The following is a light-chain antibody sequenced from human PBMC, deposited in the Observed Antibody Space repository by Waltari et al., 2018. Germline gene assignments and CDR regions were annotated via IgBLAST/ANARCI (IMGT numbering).Light chain of an antibody. Sequence: QSALTQPASLSGSPRQSITISCTGTNSDIGGYNYVSWYQHHSGKTPKLMIFGVSGRPSGVSNRFSGSKSGNTAALTISERQADDEADYYCSSLTSSATWVFGGGTKLTVL. CDR2: GVS. V-gene: IGLV2-14*03. CDR3: SSLTSSATWV. J-gene: IGLJ3*02. CDR1: NSDIGGYNY.